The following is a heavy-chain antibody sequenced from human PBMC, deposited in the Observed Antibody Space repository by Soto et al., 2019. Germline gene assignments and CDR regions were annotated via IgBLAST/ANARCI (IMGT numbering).Heavy chain of an antibody. Sequence: QVQLQQWGAGLLKPSETLSLTCAVYGGSFSGYYWTWIRQSPENGLEWSGEVNHSGTTYYNPSLKTRVTISVHTTKNQFSLKMISVTAADTAVYYCARGIGYCSSINCYSSRRLRFDSWGQGTLVTVSS. J-gene: IGHJ4*02. D-gene: IGHD2-2*01. CDR3: ARGIGYCSSINCYSSRRLRFDS. CDR2: VNHSGTT. V-gene: IGHV4-34*01. CDR1: GGSFSGYY.